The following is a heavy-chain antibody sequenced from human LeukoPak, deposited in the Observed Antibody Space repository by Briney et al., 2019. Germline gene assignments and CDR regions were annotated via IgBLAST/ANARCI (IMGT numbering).Heavy chain of an antibody. J-gene: IGHJ5*02. V-gene: IGHV3-7*01. CDR2: IKEDGSEK. Sequence: GGSLRLSCAASGFTFTSYWMSWVRQAPGKGLEWVANIKEDGSEKYYVDSVKGRFTISRDNAKNSVSLQMNSLRAEDTAVYYCARIYLKMASASWGQGTLVTVSS. CDR3: ARIYLKMASAS. CDR1: GFTFTSYW. D-gene: IGHD2-8*01.